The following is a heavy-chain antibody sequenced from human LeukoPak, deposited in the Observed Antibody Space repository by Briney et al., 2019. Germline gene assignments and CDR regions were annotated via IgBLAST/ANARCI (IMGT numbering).Heavy chain of an antibody. CDR3: ARTTAYCGGDFTRAPLYNRFDP. D-gene: IGHD2-21*01. Sequence: PSETLSLTCAVYGGSFSGYYWSWIRQPPGKGLEWIGEINHSGSTNYNPSLKSRVTISVDTSKNQFSLKLSSVTAADTAGYYCARTTAYCGGDFTRAPLYNRFDPRGQGTLVTVSS. CDR2: INHSGST. CDR1: GGSFSGYY. V-gene: IGHV4-34*01. J-gene: IGHJ5*02.